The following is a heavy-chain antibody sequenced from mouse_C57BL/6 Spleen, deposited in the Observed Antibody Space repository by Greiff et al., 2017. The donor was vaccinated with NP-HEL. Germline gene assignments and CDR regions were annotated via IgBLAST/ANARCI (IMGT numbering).Heavy chain of an antibody. V-gene: IGHV1-66*01. CDR3: ARYYGEELPVYFDY. Sequence: QVQLQQSGPELVKPGASVKISCKASGYSFTSYYIHWVKQRPGQGLEWIGWIYPGSGNTKYNEKFKGKATLTADTSSSTAYMQLSSLTSEDSAVYYCARYYGEELPVYFDYWGQGTTLTVSS. CDR2: IYPGSGNT. CDR1: GYSFTSYY. J-gene: IGHJ2*01. D-gene: IGHD1-1*01.